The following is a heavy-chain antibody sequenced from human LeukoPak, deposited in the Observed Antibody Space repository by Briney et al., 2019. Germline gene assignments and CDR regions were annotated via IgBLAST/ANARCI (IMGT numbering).Heavy chain of an antibody. CDR1: GDSISSRSYY. Sequence: PSETLSLTCTVSGDSISSRSYYWSWIRLPPGKGPEWIGYVYYSGSTNYNPSLKSRVTISVDTSKNQFSLKLSSVTAADTAVYYCARGRLARAPYFDYWGQGTLVIVSS. D-gene: IGHD3-10*01. CDR3: ARGRLARAPYFDY. V-gene: IGHV4-61*01. CDR2: VYYSGST. J-gene: IGHJ4*02.